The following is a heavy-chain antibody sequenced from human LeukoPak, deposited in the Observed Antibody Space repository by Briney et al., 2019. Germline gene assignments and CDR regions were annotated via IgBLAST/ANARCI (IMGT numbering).Heavy chain of an antibody. J-gene: IGHJ4*02. V-gene: IGHV1-18*01. CDR3: ARNSSGYPHAFDY. D-gene: IGHD3-22*01. Sequence: GASVKVSCKASGYTFTNYGIRRVRQAPGQGLEWMGWISTYNGNTNYAQKFQGRVTMTTDTSTSTAYMELRSLRSDDTALYYCARNSSGYPHAFDYWGQGTLVTVSS. CDR2: ISTYNGNT. CDR1: GYTFTNYG.